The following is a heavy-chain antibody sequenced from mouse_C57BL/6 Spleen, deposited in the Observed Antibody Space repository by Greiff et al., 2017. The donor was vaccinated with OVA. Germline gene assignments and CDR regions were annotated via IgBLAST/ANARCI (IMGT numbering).Heavy chain of an antibody. V-gene: IGHV1-15*01. CDR3: TTYYGSRTWFAY. Sequence: QVQLQQSGAELVRPGASVTLSCKASGYTFTDYEMHWVKQTPVHGLEWIGVIDPETGGTAYNQKFKGKAILTADKSSSTAYMELRSLTSEDSAVYYCTTYYGSRTWFAYWGQGTLVTVSA. CDR2: IDPETGGT. D-gene: IGHD1-1*01. CDR1: GYTFTDYE. J-gene: IGHJ3*01.